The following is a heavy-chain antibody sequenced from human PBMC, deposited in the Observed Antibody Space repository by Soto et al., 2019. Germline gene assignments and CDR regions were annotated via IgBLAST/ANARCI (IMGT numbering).Heavy chain of an antibody. CDR3: ARVAGLAPRQYGMDV. D-gene: IGHD3-10*01. J-gene: IGHJ6*02. CDR1: GFTFSSYS. CDR2: ISSSSSYI. Sequence: PGGSLRLSCAASGFTFSSYSMNWVRQAPGKGLEWVSSISSSSSYIYYADSVKGRFTISRDNAKNSLYLQMNSLRAEDTAVYYCARVAGLAPRQYGMDVWGQGTTVTVSS. V-gene: IGHV3-21*01.